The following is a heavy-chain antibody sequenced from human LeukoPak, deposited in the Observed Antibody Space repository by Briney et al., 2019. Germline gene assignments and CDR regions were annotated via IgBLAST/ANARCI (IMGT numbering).Heavy chain of an antibody. D-gene: IGHD6-19*01. CDR1: GFTFDDYG. V-gene: IGHV3-20*04. J-gene: IGHJ1*01. CDR3: ARAYKDRSLAGKKEFFQH. Sequence: PGGSLRLSCAASGFTFDDYGMSWVRQAPGKGLEWVSGINWNGGSTGYVDSVKGRFTISRDNAKKFLYLQMNSLRAEDTALYYCARAYKDRSLAGKKEFFQHWGQGTLVTVSS. CDR2: INWNGGST.